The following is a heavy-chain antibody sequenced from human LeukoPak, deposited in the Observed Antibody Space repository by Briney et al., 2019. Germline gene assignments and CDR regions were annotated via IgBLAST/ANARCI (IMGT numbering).Heavy chain of an antibody. CDR1: GFTFSGYD. V-gene: IGHV3-30*02. CDR3: AKGHFWSGASYSFYMYV. CDR2: IRYDESEK. Sequence: PGGSLRLSCAASGFTFSGYDMHWVRQAPGKGLEWVAFIRYDESEKYYADSVKGRFTISRDNSMNTLYLQMNSLRPEDTAVYFCAKGHFWSGASYSFYMYVWGKGTTVTVSS. J-gene: IGHJ6*03. D-gene: IGHD3-3*01.